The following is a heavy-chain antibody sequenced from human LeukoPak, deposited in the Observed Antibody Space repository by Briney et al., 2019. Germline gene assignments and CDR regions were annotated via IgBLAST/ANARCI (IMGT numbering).Heavy chain of an antibody. V-gene: IGHV1-24*01. CDR1: GYTLTELS. J-gene: IGHJ5*02. CDR3: ATVPQIAGWFDP. CDR2: FDPEDGET. Sequence: ASVKVSCKVPGYTLTELSMHWVRQAPGKGLEWMGGFDPEDGETIYAQKFQGRVTMTEDTSTDTAYMELSSLRSEDTAVYYCATVPQIAGWFDPWGQGTLVTVSS.